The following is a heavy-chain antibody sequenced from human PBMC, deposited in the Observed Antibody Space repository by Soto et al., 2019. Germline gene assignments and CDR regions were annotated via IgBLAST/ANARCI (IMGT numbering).Heavy chain of an antibody. V-gene: IGHV1-24*01. CDR1: GYTLTELS. CDR3: ATVGSSWGNWFDP. D-gene: IGHD6-13*01. J-gene: IGHJ5*02. CDR2: FDPEDGET. Sequence: ASVKVSCKVSGYTLTELSMHLVRQAPGKGLEWMGGFDPEDGETIYAQKFQGRVTMTEDTSTDTAYMELSSLRSEDTAVYYCATVGSSWGNWFDPWGQGTLVTVSS.